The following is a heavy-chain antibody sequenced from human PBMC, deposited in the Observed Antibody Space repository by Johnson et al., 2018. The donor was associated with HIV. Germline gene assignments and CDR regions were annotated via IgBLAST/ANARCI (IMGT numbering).Heavy chain of an antibody. CDR3: AKVGERYYDSSGYDAFDI. Sequence: QEQLVESGGGVVQPGRSLRLSCAASGFTFSSYAMHWVRQAPGKGLEWVAVISYDGSNKYYADSVKGRSTISRDNSKNTLYLQMNSLSAEDTAVYYCAKVGERYYDSSGYDAFDIWGQGTMVTVSS. CDR1: GFTFSSYA. J-gene: IGHJ3*02. V-gene: IGHV3-30-3*01. CDR2: ISYDGSNK. D-gene: IGHD3-22*01.